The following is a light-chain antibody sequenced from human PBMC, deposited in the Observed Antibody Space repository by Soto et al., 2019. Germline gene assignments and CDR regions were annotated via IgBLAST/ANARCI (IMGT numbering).Light chain of an antibody. V-gene: IGLV3-25*03. Sequence: SYELTQPPSVSVSPGQTARITCSGDALPNQYAYWYQQKAGQAPILVIYKDTERPSELPERFSGSSSGTTVTLTINGVQAEDEADYYCQSADSSGTYKVFGGGTKLTVL. CDR3: QSADSSGTYKV. CDR1: ALPNQY. J-gene: IGLJ2*01. CDR2: KDT.